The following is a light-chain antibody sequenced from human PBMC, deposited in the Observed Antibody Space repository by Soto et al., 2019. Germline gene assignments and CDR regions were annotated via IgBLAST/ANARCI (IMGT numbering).Light chain of an antibody. V-gene: IGKV3-20*01. CDR2: GAS. CDR1: QSVSSNS. CDR3: QQWFT. Sequence: EIVLTQSPGTLSLSPGERATLSCRASQSVSSNSLAWLQLKPGQAPRLLIYGASSRATGIPDRFSGSGSGTDFTLTISRLEPEDFAVYYCQQWFTFGPGTKVDIK. J-gene: IGKJ3*01.